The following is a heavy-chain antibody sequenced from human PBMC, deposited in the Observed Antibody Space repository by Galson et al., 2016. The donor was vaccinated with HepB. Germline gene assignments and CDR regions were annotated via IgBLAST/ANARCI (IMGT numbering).Heavy chain of an antibody. V-gene: IGHV1-18*01. CDR3: ARDRDAALDY. D-gene: IGHD6-13*01. J-gene: IGHJ4*02. Sequence: GNTNYAQKFQGRLTLTKDTSASTVYMELRSLRFDDTAMYYCARDRDAALDYWGQGALVTVSS. CDR2: GNT.